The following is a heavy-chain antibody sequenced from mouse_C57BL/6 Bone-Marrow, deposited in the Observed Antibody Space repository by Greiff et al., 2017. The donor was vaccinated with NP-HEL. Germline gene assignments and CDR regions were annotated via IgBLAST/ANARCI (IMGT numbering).Heavy chain of an antibody. CDR3: ARSSYGSSPLDY. CDR2: INPNNGGT. V-gene: IGHV1-26*01. CDR1: GYTFTDYY. Sequence: VQLQQSGPELVKPGASVKISCKASGYTFTDYYMNWVKQSHGKSLEWIGDINPNNGGTSYNQKFKGKATLTVDKSSSTAYMELRSLTSEDSAVYYCARSSYGSSPLDYWGQGTTLTVSS. J-gene: IGHJ2*01. D-gene: IGHD1-1*01.